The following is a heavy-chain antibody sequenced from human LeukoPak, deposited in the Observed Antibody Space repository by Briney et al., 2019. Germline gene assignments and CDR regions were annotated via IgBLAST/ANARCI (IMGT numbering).Heavy chain of an antibody. D-gene: IGHD4-11*01. CDR1: GGTFSSYA. CDR2: IIPILGIA. Sequence: SVKVSCKASGGTFSSYAISWVRQAPGQGLEWMGRIIPILGIANYAQKFQGRVTITADKSTSTAYMELSSLRSEDTAVYYCARDGETTVTGAYYYNGMDVWGQGTTVTVSS. CDR3: ARDGETTVTGAYYYNGMDV. J-gene: IGHJ6*02. V-gene: IGHV1-69*04.